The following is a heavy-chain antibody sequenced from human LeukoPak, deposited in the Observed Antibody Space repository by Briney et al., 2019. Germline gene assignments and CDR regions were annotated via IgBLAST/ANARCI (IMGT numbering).Heavy chain of an antibody. V-gene: IGHV3-33*08. CDR3: ARVCRERVGDYYFDY. J-gene: IGHJ4*02. CDR2: IWSDGNNK. CDR1: GFTFSSHG. D-gene: IGHD4-17*01. Sequence: PGGSLRLSCLVSGFTFSSHGMHWVRQAPGKGLEWVAFIWSDGNNKYYADSVKGRFTISRDISKNTVYLQMNSLRAEDTAVYYCARVCRERVGDYYFDYWGQGTLVTVSS.